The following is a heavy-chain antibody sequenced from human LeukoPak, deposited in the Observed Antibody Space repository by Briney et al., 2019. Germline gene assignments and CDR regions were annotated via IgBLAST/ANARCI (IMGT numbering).Heavy chain of an antibody. Sequence: SETLSLTCAVYGGSFSGYYWSWIRQPPGKGLEWIGEINHSGSTNYNPSLKSRVTISVDTSKNQFSLKLSSVTAADTAVYYCARRGYDFWSGYLCLDYWGQGTLVTVSS. CDR2: INHSGST. J-gene: IGHJ4*02. CDR1: GGSFSGYY. V-gene: IGHV4-34*01. D-gene: IGHD3-3*01. CDR3: ARRGYDFWSGYLCLDY.